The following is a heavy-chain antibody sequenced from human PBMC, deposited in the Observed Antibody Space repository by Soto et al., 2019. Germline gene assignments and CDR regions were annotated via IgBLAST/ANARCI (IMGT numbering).Heavy chain of an antibody. Sequence: GGSLRLSCAASGFTFSSYSMNWVRQAPGKGLDWVSYISSSSSTIYYADSVRGRFTISRDNAKNSLYLQMNSLRAEDTAVYYCARVRGVVVGVPSNNWFDPWGQGTLVTVSS. CDR3: ARVRGVVVGVPSNNWFDP. J-gene: IGHJ5*02. CDR1: GFTFSSYS. D-gene: IGHD2-15*01. CDR2: ISSSSSTI. V-gene: IGHV3-48*01.